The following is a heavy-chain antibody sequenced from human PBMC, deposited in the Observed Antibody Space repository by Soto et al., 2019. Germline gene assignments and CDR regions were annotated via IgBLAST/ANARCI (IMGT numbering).Heavy chain of an antibody. CDR2: ISGSGGST. D-gene: IGHD6-6*01. CDR1: GFTFSSYA. J-gene: IGHJ5*02. CDR3: AKPAGGAARVYNWFDP. Sequence: GGSLRLSCAASGFTFSSYAMSWVRQAPGKGLEWVSAISGSGGSTYYADSVKGRFTISRDNSKNTLYLQMNSLRAEDTAVYYCAKPAGGAARVYNWFDPWGQGTLVTVSS. V-gene: IGHV3-23*01.